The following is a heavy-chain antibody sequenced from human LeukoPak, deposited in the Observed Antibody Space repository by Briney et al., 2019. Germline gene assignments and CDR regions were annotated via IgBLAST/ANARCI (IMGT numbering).Heavy chain of an antibody. V-gene: IGHV4-59*01. Sequence: SETLSLTCAVYGGSFSGYYWSWIRQPPGKGLEWIGYIYYSGSTNYNSSLKRRVTISIDTSKNQFSLKLSSVTAADTAVYYCARYSYGSGYFDYWGQGTLVTVSS. CDR2: IYYSGST. CDR3: ARYSYGSGYFDY. D-gene: IGHD3-10*01. CDR1: GGSFSGYY. J-gene: IGHJ4*02.